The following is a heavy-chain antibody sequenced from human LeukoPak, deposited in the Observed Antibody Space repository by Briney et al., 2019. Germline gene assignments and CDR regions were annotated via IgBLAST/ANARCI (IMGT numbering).Heavy chain of an antibody. V-gene: IGHV3-72*01. CDR2: VRKKGNSYTT. CDR1: GSTFSDHY. Sequence: PGGSLRLSCAASGSTFSDHYMDWVRQAPGKGLEWVGRVRKKGNSYTTEYAASVQGRFTVSRDDSKNSLYLQMNSLRTEDTAVYYCARVYDSTFSSHHLDCWGQGTLVTVSS. J-gene: IGHJ4*02. CDR3: ARVYDSTFSSHHLDC. D-gene: IGHD3-16*01.